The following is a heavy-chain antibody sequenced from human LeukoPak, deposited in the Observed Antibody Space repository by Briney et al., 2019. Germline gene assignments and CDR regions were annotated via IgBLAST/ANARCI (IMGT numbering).Heavy chain of an antibody. CDR2: IKQDGSEK. CDR3: AREASSYCSGGSCYPYYFDY. V-gene: IGHV3-7*01. CDR1: GGSISSYY. D-gene: IGHD2-15*01. J-gene: IGHJ4*02. Sequence: ETLSLTCTVSGGSISSYYWSWVRQAPGKGLEWVANIKQDGSEKYYVDSVKGRFTISRDNAKNSLYLQMNSLRAEDTAVYYCAREASSYCSGGSCYPYYFDYWGQGTLVTVSS.